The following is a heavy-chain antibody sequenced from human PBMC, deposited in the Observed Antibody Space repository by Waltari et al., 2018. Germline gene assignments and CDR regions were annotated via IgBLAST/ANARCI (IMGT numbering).Heavy chain of an antibody. CDR3: ARDVAARGGGDWYFDL. J-gene: IGHJ2*01. CDR2: INPNSGGT. Sequence: QVQLVQSGAEVKKPGASVKVSCKASGYTFTGYYMHWVRQAPGQGLEWMGWINPNSGGTNYAQKFQGWVTMTRDTSISTAYMELSRLGSDDTAVYYCARDVAARGGGDWYFDLWGRGTLVTVSS. D-gene: IGHD6-6*01. V-gene: IGHV1-2*04. CDR1: GYTFTGYY.